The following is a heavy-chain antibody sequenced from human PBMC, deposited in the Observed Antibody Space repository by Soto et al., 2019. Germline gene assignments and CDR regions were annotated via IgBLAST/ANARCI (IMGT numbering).Heavy chain of an antibody. J-gene: IGHJ5*02. D-gene: IGHD5-12*01. CDR3: ARASPESWATWFDP. CDR2: ISAYNGDT. V-gene: IGHV1-18*01. CDR1: GYTFTSYG. Sequence: GASVKVSCKASGYTFTSYGISWVRQAPGQGLEWMGWISAYNGDTNYAQKLQGRVTMTTDTSPSTAYMELRSLRSDDTAVDFCARASPESWATWFDPWAQRTLVTVSS.